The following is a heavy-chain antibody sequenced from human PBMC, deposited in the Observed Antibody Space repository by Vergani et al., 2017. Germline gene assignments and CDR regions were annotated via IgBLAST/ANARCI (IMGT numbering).Heavy chain of an antibody. V-gene: IGHV3-30*18. J-gene: IGHJ6*02. Sequence: QVQLVESGGGVVQPGRSLRLSCAASGFTFSSYGMPWVRQAPGKGLEWVAVISYDGSNKYYADSVKGRFTISRDNSKNTLYLQMNSLRAEDTAVYYCAKDHEYSYGSYGMDVWGQGTTVTVSS. CDR1: GFTFSSYG. D-gene: IGHD5-18*01. CDR3: AKDHEYSYGSYGMDV. CDR2: ISYDGSNK.